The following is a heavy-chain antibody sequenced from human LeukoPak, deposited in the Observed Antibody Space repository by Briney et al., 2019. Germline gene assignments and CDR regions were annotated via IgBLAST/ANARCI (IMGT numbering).Heavy chain of an antibody. CDR1: GFTFSSYW. CDR2: IKQDGSEK. CDR3: ARFGVNYGMDV. D-gene: IGHD3-16*01. J-gene: IGHJ6*02. Sequence: GGSLRLSCAASGFTFSSYWMSWVRQAPGKGLEWVANIKQDGSEKYYVDSVKGRFTISRDNAENSLYLQVNSLRVEDTAVYYCARFGVNYGMDVWGQGTTVTVSS. V-gene: IGHV3-7*04.